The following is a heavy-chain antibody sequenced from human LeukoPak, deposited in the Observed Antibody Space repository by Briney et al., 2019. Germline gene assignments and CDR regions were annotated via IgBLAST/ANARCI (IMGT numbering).Heavy chain of an antibody. CDR1: GFTFSSYW. CDR3: ARGGDYKNDY. D-gene: IGHD4-17*01. J-gene: IGHJ4*02. Sequence: GGSLRLSCAASGFTFSSYWMNWVRQTPGKGLVWVSRINGAGSSTSYADSVKGRVTISRDNAKNTLYLQMNNLRAEDTAVYYCARGGDYKNDYWGQGTLVTVSS. V-gene: IGHV3-74*01. CDR2: INGAGSST.